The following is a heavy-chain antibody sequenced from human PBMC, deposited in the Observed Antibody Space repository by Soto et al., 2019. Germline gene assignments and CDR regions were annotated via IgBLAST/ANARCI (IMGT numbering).Heavy chain of an antibody. CDR2: ISGSGGST. J-gene: IGHJ3*02. Sequence: GGSLRLSCAASGFTFSSYAMSRVRQAPGKGLEWVSAISGSGGSTYYADSVKGRFTISRDNSKNTLYLQMNSLRAEDTAVYYCAKSGCSGGSCYPHDAFDIWGQGTMVTVSS. V-gene: IGHV3-23*01. CDR1: GFTFSSYA. CDR3: AKSGCSGGSCYPHDAFDI. D-gene: IGHD2-15*01.